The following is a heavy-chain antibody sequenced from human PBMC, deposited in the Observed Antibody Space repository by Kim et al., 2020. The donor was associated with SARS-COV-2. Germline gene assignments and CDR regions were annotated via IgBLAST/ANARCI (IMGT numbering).Heavy chain of an antibody. D-gene: IGHD2-2*01. J-gene: IGHJ4*02. Sequence: DYAAPVKGRFTISRDDSKTTLYLQMNSLKTEDTAVYYCTTKLGVPAAIVYWGQGTLVTVSS. V-gene: IGHV3-15*01. CDR3: TTKLGVPAAIVY.